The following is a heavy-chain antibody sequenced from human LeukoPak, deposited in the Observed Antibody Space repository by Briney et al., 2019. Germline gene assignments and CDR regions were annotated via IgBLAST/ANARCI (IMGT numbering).Heavy chain of an antibody. V-gene: IGHV4-39*07. CDR3: ARSGGGYDYGYYFDY. Sequence: PSETLSLTCTVSGASISSGSHYWAWIRQPPGKGLEWIGNLYSGGSASYNPSLGSRVTISADTSNNQFSLRLNSVTAADTAVYYCARSGGGYDYGYYFDYWGQGTLVTVSS. D-gene: IGHD5-12*01. J-gene: IGHJ4*02. CDR2: LYSGGSA. CDR1: GASISSGSHY.